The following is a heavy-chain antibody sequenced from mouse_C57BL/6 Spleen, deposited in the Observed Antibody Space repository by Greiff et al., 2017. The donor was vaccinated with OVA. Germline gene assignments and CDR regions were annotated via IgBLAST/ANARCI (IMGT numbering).Heavy chain of an antibody. D-gene: IGHD1-1*01. V-gene: IGHV1-18*01. CDR1: GYTFTDYN. Sequence: EVQLQQSGPELVKPGASVKIPCKASGYTFTDYNMDWVKQSHGKSLEWIGDINPNNGGTIYNQKFKGKATLTVDKSSSTAYMELRSLTSEDTAVYYCARRAITTVVARDAMDYWGQGTSVTVSS. CDR3: ARRAITTVVARDAMDY. CDR2: INPNNGGT. J-gene: IGHJ4*01.